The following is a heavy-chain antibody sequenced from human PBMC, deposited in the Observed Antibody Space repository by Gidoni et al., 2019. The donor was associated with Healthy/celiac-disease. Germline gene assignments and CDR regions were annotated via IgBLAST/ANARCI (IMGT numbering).Heavy chain of an antibody. CDR3: ARGILRGSGWYNYFDY. Sequence: QVQLQESGPGLVKPSETLSLTCPISGGSISSYYWSWIRQPPGKGLDRIGYIYYSGSTNDNPALKSRVTISVDTSKKQCSLKLSSVTAADTGVYYCARGILRGSGWYNYFDYWGQGTLVTVSS. CDR1: GGSISSYY. CDR2: IYYSGST. V-gene: IGHV4-59*01. D-gene: IGHD6-19*01. J-gene: IGHJ4*02.